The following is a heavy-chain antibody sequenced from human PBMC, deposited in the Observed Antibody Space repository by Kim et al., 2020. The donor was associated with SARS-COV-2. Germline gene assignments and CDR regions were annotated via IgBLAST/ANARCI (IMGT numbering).Heavy chain of an antibody. Sequence: SETLSLTCTVSGGSISSSSYYWGWIRQPPGKGLEWIGSIYYSGSTYYNPSLKSRVTISVDTSKNQFSLKLSSVPAADAAVYYCWRHSDRYSSSWLYYYYGTVVWGQGTTVAV. D-gene: IGHD6-13*01. CDR1: GGSISSSSYY. CDR3: WRHSDRYSSSWLYYYYGTVV. J-gene: IGHJ6*02. V-gene: IGHV4-39*01. CDR2: IYYSGST.